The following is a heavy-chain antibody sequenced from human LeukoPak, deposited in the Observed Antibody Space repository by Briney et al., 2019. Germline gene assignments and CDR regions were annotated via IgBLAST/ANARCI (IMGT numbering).Heavy chain of an antibody. CDR3: AKGAGHSYRYFDY. V-gene: IGHV3-23*01. D-gene: IGHD5-18*01. CDR1: GFTFSSYA. CDR2: ISASGVNT. Sequence: GGSLRLSCAASGFTFSSYAMDWVRRAPGKGLEWVSDISASGVNTYYADSVKGRFTISRDNSMNTLFLEMNSLRAEDTAVYYCAKGAGHSYRYFDYWGQGTLVTVSS. J-gene: IGHJ4*02.